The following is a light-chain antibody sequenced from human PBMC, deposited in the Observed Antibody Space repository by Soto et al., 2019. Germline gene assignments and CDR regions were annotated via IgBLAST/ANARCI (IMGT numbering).Light chain of an antibody. V-gene: IGLV2-14*01. CDR2: EVT. Sequence: QSALTQPASVSGSPRQSITISCTGNNSDVGTFNYVSWYQQHPGKAPKLMIYEVTTRPSGVSNRFSGSKSGNTASLTISGLQAEDESDYYCSSYATSRVFGGGTKLTVL. CDR1: NSDVGTFNY. CDR3: SSYATSRV. J-gene: IGLJ3*02.